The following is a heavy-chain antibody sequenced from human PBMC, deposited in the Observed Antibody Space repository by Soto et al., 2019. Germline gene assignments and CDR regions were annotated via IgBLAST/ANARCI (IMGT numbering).Heavy chain of an antibody. Sequence: SETLSLTCTVSGGSISSSIYFWGWIRQPPGKGLEWIGNIFYSGSTYYNSSLKSRVTISVDTSRNQFSLKLTSVTAADTAVYFCATLPHYPDPQAGFWGQGTLVTVSS. CDR3: ATLPHYPDPQAGF. V-gene: IGHV4-39*01. J-gene: IGHJ4*02. CDR1: GGSISSSIYF. CDR2: IFYSGST. D-gene: IGHD6-13*01.